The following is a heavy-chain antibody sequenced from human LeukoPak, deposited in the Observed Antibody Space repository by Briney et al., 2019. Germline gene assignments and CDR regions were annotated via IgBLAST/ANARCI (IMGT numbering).Heavy chain of an antibody. D-gene: IGHD3-22*01. V-gene: IGHV4-39*01. J-gene: IGHJ3*02. CDR2: IYYSGST. Sequence: SETLSLTCTVSGGSISSSSCYWGWIRQPPGKGLEWIGSIYYSGSTYYNPSLKSRVTISVDTSKNQFSLKLSSVTAADTAVYYCASVVVITEAFDIWGQGTMVTVSS. CDR3: ASVVVITEAFDI. CDR1: GGSISSSSCY.